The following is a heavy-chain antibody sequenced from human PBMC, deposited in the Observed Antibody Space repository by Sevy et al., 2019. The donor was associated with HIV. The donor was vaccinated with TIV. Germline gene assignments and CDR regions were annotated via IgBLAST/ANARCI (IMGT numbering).Heavy chain of an antibody. D-gene: IGHD3-10*01. CDR1: GFNISSAS. V-gene: IGHV3-15*07. Sequence: GGSLILSCGGSGFNISSASMNWVRHAPGRGLEWVGRIKAKIDGETTDYGAPVKGRFIISRDDSRKTVYVQLNSVKSEDTAMYCCTTRPYGSIIDYWGQGTLVTVSS. CDR2: IKAKIDGETT. J-gene: IGHJ4*02. CDR3: TTRPYGSIIDY.